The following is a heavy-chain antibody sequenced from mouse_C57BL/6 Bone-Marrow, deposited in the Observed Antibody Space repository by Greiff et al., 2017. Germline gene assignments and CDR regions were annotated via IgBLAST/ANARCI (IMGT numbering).Heavy chain of an antibody. CDR3: AREGPRYSNYGGWFDV. CDR2: IYPGGGDT. V-gene: IGHV1-63*01. D-gene: IGHD2-5*01. J-gene: IGHJ1*03. Sequence: QVQLQQSGAELVRPGTSVKMSCKASGYTFTNYWIGWAKQRPGHGLEWIGDIYPGGGDTNYNEKFKGKATLTADKSSSTAYMQFSSLTSDDSAIYYCAREGPRYSNYGGWFDVWGKGTTVTVSA. CDR1: GYTFTNYW.